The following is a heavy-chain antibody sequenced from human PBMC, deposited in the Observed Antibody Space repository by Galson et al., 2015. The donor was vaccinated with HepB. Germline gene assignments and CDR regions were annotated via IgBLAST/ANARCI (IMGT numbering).Heavy chain of an antibody. V-gene: IGHV3-74*01. J-gene: IGHJ4*02. CDR2: INSDETTI. CDR1: GFTFSSYW. D-gene: IGHD6-13*01. Sequence: SLRLSCAASGFTFSSYWMHWVRRAPGKGLVWASRINSDETTITYADSVKGRFTISRDNAKNTLYLQLNSLRAEDTALYYCVRSRYTTSWFDYWGQGTLVTVSS. CDR3: VRSRYTTSWFDY.